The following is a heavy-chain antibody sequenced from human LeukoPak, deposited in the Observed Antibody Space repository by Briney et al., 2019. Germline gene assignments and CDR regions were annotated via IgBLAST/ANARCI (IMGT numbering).Heavy chain of an antibody. CDR2: INSDGSST. J-gene: IGHJ4*02. Sequence: GGSLRLSCAASGFTFSSYWMHRVRQAPGKGLVWVSRINSDGSSTSYADSVKGRFTISRDNAKNTLYLQMNSLGAEDTAVYYCARDFPYGVSRGNFDYWGQGTLVTVPS. D-gene: IGHD4-17*01. CDR1: GFTFSSYW. CDR3: ARDFPYGVSRGNFDY. V-gene: IGHV3-74*01.